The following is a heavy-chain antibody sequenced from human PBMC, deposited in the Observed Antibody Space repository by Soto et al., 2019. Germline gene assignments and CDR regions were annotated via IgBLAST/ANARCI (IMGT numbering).Heavy chain of an antibody. V-gene: IGHV6-1*01. CDR2: TYYRSKWYN. CDR3: ARDNWNPRRYYYGMDV. Sequence: SQTLSLTCALSGDSVSSNSAAWNWIRQSPSRGLEWLGRTYYRSKWYNDYAVSVKSRITINPDTSKNQFSLQLNSVTPEDTAVYYCARDNWNPRRYYYGMDVWGQGTTVTVSS. CDR1: GDSVSSNSAA. D-gene: IGHD1-20*01. J-gene: IGHJ6*02.